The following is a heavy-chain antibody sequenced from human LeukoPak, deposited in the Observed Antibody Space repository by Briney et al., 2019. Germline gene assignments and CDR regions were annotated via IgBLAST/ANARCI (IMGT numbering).Heavy chain of an antibody. V-gene: IGHV3-74*01. CDR3: ARGIAAAGKGTVVDY. J-gene: IGHJ4*02. Sequence: GGSLRLSCAASGFTFSSYWMHWVRQGPGKGLVWVSRSNSDGSSTGYADSVKGRFTISRDSAKNTLYLQMNSLRVEDTAVYYCARGIAAAGKGTVVDYWGQGTLVTVSS. D-gene: IGHD6-13*01. CDR1: GFTFSSYW. CDR2: SNSDGSST.